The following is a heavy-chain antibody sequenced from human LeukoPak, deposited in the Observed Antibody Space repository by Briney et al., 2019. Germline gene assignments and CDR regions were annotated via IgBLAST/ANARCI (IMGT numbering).Heavy chain of an antibody. V-gene: IGHV1-2*06. J-gene: IGHJ4*02. D-gene: IGHD4-17*01. CDR2: INPNSGGT. Sequence: GASVKVSCKASGYTFTGYYMHWVRQAPGQGLEWMGRINPNSGGTNYAQKFQGRVTMTRDTSISTAYMELSRLRSDDTAVYYCARPVESGRVTTFDYWGQGTLVTVSS. CDR1: GYTFTGYY. CDR3: ARPVESGRVTTFDY.